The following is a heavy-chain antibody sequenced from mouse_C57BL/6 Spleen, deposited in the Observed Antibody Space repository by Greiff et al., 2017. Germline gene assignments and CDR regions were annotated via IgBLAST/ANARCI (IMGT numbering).Heavy chain of an antibody. CDR1: GYTFTDYN. D-gene: IGHD1-1*01. Sequence: VQLQQSGPELVKPGASVKMSCKASGYTFTDYNMHWVKQSHGKSLVWIGYINPNNGGTSYNQKFKGKATLTVNKSSSTAYMELRSLTSEDSAVYYCARYYGSRYWYFDVWGTGTTVTVSS. V-gene: IGHV1-22*01. J-gene: IGHJ1*03. CDR2: INPNNGGT. CDR3: ARYYGSRYWYFDV.